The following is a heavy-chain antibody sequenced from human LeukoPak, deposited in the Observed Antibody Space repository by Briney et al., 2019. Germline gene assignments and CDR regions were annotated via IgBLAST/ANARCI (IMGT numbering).Heavy chain of an antibody. Sequence: SETLSLTCTVSDGSISSYYWSWIRQPPGKGLEWIGYIYYSGSTNYNPSLKSRVTISVDTSKNQFSLKLSSVTAADTAVYYCARDEGGSGSYYKWGQGTLVTVSS. D-gene: IGHD3-10*01. J-gene: IGHJ4*02. CDR1: DGSISSYY. CDR2: IYYSGST. V-gene: IGHV4-59*01. CDR3: ARDEGGSGSYYK.